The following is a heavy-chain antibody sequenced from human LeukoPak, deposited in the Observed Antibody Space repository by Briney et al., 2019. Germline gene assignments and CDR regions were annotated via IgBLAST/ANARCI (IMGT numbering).Heavy chain of an antibody. CDR2: ISGSGGST. Sequence: GGSLRLSCAASGFTFSSYAMSWVRQAPGKGLEWVSAISGSGGSTYYADSVKGRFTISRDNSKNTLYLQMSSLRAEDTAMYHCVKDLYKGDSASWYFFHYWGQGTLVTVSS. D-gene: IGHD6-13*01. CDR3: VKDLYKGDSASWYFFHY. J-gene: IGHJ4*02. V-gene: IGHV3-23*01. CDR1: GFTFSSYA.